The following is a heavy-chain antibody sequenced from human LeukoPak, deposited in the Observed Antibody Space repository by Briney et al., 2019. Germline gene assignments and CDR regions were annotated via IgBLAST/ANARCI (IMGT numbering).Heavy chain of an antibody. V-gene: IGHV3-23*01. CDR3: AKVFVVVPAAIGWFDS. CDR1: GFTFSTFA. D-gene: IGHD2-2*01. Sequence: GGSLRLSCAASGFTFSTFAMSWVRQAPGKGLEWVSAISESGGGTYYADSVKGRFTISRDNSKDTLYLRMNSLRAEDTAVYYCAKVFVVVPAAIGWFDSWGQGTLVTVSS. CDR2: ISESGGGT. J-gene: IGHJ5*01.